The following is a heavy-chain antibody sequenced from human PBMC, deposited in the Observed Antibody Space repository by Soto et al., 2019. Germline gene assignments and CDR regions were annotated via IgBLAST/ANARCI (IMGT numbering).Heavy chain of an antibody. D-gene: IGHD3-16*02. Sequence: GGSLRLSCAASGFTFSSYSMNWVRQAPGKGLEWVSYISSSSSTIYYADSVKGRFTISRDNAKNSLYLQMNSLRAEDTAVYYCARDSMITFGGVIVNDAFDIWGQGTMVTVSS. CDR2: ISSSSSTI. V-gene: IGHV3-48*01. CDR3: ARDSMITFGGVIVNDAFDI. CDR1: GFTFSSYS. J-gene: IGHJ3*02.